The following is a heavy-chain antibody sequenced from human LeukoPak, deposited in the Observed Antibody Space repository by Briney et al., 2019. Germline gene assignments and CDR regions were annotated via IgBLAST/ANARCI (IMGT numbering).Heavy chain of an antibody. CDR1: GYTFTSYY. CDR3: AIRTSFYGGNGGFDY. Sequence: ASVKVSCKASGYTFTSYYMHWVRQAPGQGLEWMGIINPSGGSTSYAQKFQGWVTMTRDTSISTAYMELSRLRSDDTAVYYCAIRTSFYGGNGGFDYWGQGTLVTVSS. J-gene: IGHJ4*02. V-gene: IGHV1-46*01. D-gene: IGHD4-23*01. CDR2: INPSGGST.